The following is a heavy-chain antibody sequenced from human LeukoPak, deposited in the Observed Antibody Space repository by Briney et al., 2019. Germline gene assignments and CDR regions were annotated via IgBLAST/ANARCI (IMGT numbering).Heavy chain of an antibody. CDR1: GYTFTSYY. CDR2: VNPSGGST. J-gene: IGHJ4*02. Sequence: ASVKVSCKASGYTFTSYYMHWVRQAPGQGLEWMGIVNPSGGSTTYAQKFQGRVTMTRDTSTSTVYMELSSLRSGDTAVYYCARGRRIAVAGYYFDYWGQGTLVTVSS. D-gene: IGHD6-19*01. V-gene: IGHV1-46*01. CDR3: ARGRRIAVAGYYFDY.